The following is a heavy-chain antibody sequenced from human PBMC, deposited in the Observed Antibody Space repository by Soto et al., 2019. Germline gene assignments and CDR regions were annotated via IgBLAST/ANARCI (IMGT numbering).Heavy chain of an antibody. J-gene: IGHJ5*02. CDR3: ARDDCGGGGCLTS. V-gene: IGHV4-31*03. CDR2: IYYDGST. Sequence: QVQLQESGPGLVKPSQTLSLTCSVSGGSISSGGYYWSWIRQHPGKGLEWIGYIYYDGSTYYNPSLKRRITMSVDTSENQFSLKLSSVTGADTAIYYCARDDCGGGGCLTSWGQGTLVTISS. D-gene: IGHD2-15*01. CDR1: GGSISSGGYY.